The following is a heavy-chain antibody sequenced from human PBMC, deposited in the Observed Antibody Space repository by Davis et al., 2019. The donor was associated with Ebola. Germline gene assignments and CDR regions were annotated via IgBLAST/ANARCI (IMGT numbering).Heavy chain of an antibody. J-gene: IGHJ3*02. V-gene: IGHV3-30*02. CDR1: GFTFSSHG. CDR2: IHYDGSKK. Sequence: GGSLRLSCAASGFTFSSHGMVWVRQAPGKGLEWVAFIHYDGSKKFYTDSVKGRFTISRDNSKNTLFLQMNSLRAEDTAVYYCARDFRWQQLVLNAFDIWGQGTMVTVSS. CDR3: ARDFRWQQLVLNAFDI. D-gene: IGHD6-13*01.